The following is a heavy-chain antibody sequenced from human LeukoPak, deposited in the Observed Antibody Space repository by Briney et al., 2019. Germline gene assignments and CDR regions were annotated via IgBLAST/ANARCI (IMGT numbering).Heavy chain of an antibody. V-gene: IGHV1-69*05. CDR2: IIPIFGTA. Sequence: SVKVSXKAFGGSFSSEAISWVRQAPGQGLEWMGGIIPIFGTANYAQKFQGRVTITTDESTSTAYMEVSSLRSEDTAVYYCGSKAGDCGGGSCYSIDYWGQGTLVTVSS. J-gene: IGHJ4*02. CDR3: GSKAGDCGGGSCYSIDY. D-gene: IGHD2-15*01. CDR1: GGSFSSEA.